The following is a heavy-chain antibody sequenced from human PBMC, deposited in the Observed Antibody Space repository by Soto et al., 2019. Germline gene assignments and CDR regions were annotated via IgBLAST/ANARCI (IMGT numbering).Heavy chain of an antibody. CDR2: IYHSGST. Sequence: SETLSLTCTASGGSISSYYWSWIRQPPGKGLEWIGDIYHSGSTNYNPSLKSRVTISVDTSKNQFSLKLSSVTAADTAVYYCARDLRGAGYSGYDFICFDPWGQGTLVTVSS. CDR1: GGSISSYY. V-gene: IGHV4-59*01. CDR3: ARDLRGAGYSGYDFICFDP. J-gene: IGHJ5*02. D-gene: IGHD5-12*01.